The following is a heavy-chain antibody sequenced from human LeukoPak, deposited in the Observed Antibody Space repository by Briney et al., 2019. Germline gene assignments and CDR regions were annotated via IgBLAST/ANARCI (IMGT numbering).Heavy chain of an antibody. D-gene: IGHD2-15*01. CDR1: GFTFRSHW. V-gene: IGHV3-7*01. CDR2: TNQDGSDK. J-gene: IGHJ4*02. Sequence: GGSLRLSCAAAGFTFRSHWMSWIRQAPGKGLEWVANTNQDGSDKQYVDSVKGRFTISRDNGKNSLYLQMDSLRAEDTGLYYCARDHVVDGLVFDYWGQGALVTVSS. CDR3: ARDHVVDGLVFDY.